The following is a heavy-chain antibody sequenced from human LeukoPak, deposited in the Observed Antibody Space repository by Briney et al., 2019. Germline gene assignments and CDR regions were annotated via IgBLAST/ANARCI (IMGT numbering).Heavy chain of an antibody. J-gene: IGHJ4*02. CDR1: GFTFSTYA. CDR3: ARSIVGGTLTSCFDY. D-gene: IGHD1-26*01. CDR2: ISYDGNNE. V-gene: IGHV3-30-3*01. Sequence: PGRSLRLSCAASGFTFSTYAMHWVRQAPGKGLEWVAVISYDGNNEYYADSVKGRFTISRDNSKNTLYLQVNSLRAEDTAVYYCARSIVGGTLTSCFDYWGQGTLVTVSS.